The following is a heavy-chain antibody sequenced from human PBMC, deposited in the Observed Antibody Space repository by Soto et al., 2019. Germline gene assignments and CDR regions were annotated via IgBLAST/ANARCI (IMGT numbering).Heavy chain of an antibody. J-gene: IGHJ4*02. CDR2: INPNSGGT. D-gene: IGHD6-6*01. CDR1: GYTLTSSD. CDR3: ARARYSSSTDY. Sequence: ASLKVSCKASGYTLTSSDIHGVGQAPGQGLEWMGWINPNSGGTNYAQKFQGRVTMTRDTSISTAYMELSRLRSDDTAVYYCARARYSSSTDYWGQGTLVTVSS. V-gene: IGHV1-2*02.